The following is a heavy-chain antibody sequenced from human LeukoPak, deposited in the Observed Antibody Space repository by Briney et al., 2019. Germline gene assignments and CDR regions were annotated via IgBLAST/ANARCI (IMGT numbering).Heavy chain of an antibody. CDR2: INPNSGGT. CDR3: ARGGVITMVRGVMNV. Sequence: ASVKVSCKASEYTFTGYYMHWVRQAPGQGLEWMGRINPNSGGTNYAQKFQGRVTMTRDTSISTAYMELSRLRSDDTAVYYCARGGVITMVRGVMNVWGKGTTVTVSS. D-gene: IGHD3-10*01. J-gene: IGHJ6*04. V-gene: IGHV1-2*06. CDR1: EYTFTGYY.